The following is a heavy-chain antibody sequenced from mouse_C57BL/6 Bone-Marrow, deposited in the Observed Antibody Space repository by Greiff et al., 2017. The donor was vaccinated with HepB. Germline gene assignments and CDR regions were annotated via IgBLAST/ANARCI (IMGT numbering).Heavy chain of an antibody. CDR2: ISSGGDYT. Sequence: DVMLVESGEGLVKPGGSLKLSCAASGFTFSSYAMSWVRPTPEKRLEWVAYISSGGDYTYYADTVKGRFTISRDNARNTLYLQMSSLKSEDTAMYYCTRGSNGGDYYAMDYWGQGTSVTVSS. J-gene: IGHJ4*01. CDR1: GFTFSSYA. CDR3: TRGSNGGDYYAMDY. D-gene: IGHD2-5*01. V-gene: IGHV5-9-1*02.